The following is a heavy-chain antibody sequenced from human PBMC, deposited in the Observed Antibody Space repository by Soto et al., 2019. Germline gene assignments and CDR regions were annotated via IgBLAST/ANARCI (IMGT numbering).Heavy chain of an antibody. D-gene: IGHD5-18*01. CDR3: ARDVETSMDGLNYFDP. J-gene: IGHJ5*02. Sequence: SGWSLRLSCASSVFTFISYTMNWVRQAPGKGLEWVSSISSSGSYIHYADSVKGRFTISRDNAKNSLFLQMDSLRAEDTAVYYCARDVETSMDGLNYFDPWGQGTLVTVSS. V-gene: IGHV3-21*01. CDR1: VFTFISYT. CDR2: ISSSGSYI.